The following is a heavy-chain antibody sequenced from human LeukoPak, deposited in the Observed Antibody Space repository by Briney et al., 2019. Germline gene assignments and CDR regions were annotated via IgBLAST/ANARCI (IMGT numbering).Heavy chain of an antibody. CDR1: GFTFDDYG. CDR2: INWNGGST. D-gene: IGHD1-26*01. CDR3: ARDPYSGTYGDTYYYYMDV. V-gene: IGHV3-20*04. J-gene: IGHJ6*03. Sequence: GGSLRLSCAASGFTFDDYGMSWVRQAPGKGLEWVSGINWNGGSTGYADSVKGRFTISRDNAKNSVYLQMNSLRAEDTAVYYCARDPYSGTYGDTYYYYMDVWGKGTTVTISS.